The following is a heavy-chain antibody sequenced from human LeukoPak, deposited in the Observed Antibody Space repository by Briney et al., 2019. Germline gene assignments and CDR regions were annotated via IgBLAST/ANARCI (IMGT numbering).Heavy chain of an antibody. V-gene: IGHV3-30*02. D-gene: IGHD3-16*01. CDR1: GFTFSSYG. CDR2: IRYDGSNK. Sequence: GGSLRLSCAASGFTFSSYGMHWVRQAPGKGLEWVAFIRYDGSNKYYADSVKGRFTISRDNSKNTLYLQMNSLRAEDTAVYYCAKDAHPINDYVSPLDYWGQGTLVTVSS. J-gene: IGHJ4*02. CDR3: AKDAHPINDYVSPLDY.